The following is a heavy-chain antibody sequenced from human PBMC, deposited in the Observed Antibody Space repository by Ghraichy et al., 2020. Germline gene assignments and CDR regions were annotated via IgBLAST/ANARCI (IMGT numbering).Heavy chain of an antibody. V-gene: IGHV1-2*02. CDR3: ARDRGYYGSGSNPGWFDP. CDR1: GYTFTGYY. D-gene: IGHD3-10*01. Sequence: ASVKVSCKASGYTFTGYYMHWVRQAPGQGLEWMGWINPNSGGTNYAQKFQGRVTMTRDTSISTAYMELSRLRSDDTAVYYCARDRGYYGSGSNPGWFDPWGQGTLFTVSS. J-gene: IGHJ5*02. CDR2: INPNSGGT.